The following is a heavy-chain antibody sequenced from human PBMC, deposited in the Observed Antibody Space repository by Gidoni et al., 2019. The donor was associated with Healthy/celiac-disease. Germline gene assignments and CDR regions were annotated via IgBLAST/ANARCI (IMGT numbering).Heavy chain of an antibody. D-gene: IGHD2-2*02. CDR3: AREGARYCSSTSCYTDY. Sequence: EVQLVESGGGLVTPGGSLRLSCAASGFTFSSYSMNWFRQAPGKGLEWVSSISSSSSYIYYADSVKGRFTISRDNAKNSLYLQMNSLRAEDTAVYYCAREGARYCSSTSCYTDYWGQGTLVTVSS. J-gene: IGHJ4*02. V-gene: IGHV3-21*01. CDR1: GFTFSSYS. CDR2: ISSSSSYI.